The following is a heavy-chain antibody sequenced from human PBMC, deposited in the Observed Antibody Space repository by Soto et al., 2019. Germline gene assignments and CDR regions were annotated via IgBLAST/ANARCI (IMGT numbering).Heavy chain of an antibody. D-gene: IGHD6-6*01. CDR2: IIPIFGTA. CDR1: GGTFSSYA. CDR3: ARAVSARETQYPDHFDY. V-gene: IGHV1-69*01. J-gene: IGHJ4*02. Sequence: QVQLVQSGAEVKKPGSSVKVSCEASGGTFSSYAISWVRQAPGQGLEWMGGIIPIFGTANYAQKFQGRVTITADESTSTAYMELSSLRSEDTAVYYCARAVSARETQYPDHFDYWGQGTLVTVSS.